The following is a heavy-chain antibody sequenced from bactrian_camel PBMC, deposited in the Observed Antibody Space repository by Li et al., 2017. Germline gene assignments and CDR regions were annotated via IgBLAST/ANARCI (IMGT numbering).Heavy chain of an antibody. J-gene: IGHJ4*01. CDR1: AYSYRSC. D-gene: IGHD1*01. V-gene: IGHV3S59*01. CDR2: IFTDDGTS. CDR3: AADTRDGPGVCLTSRMFDRFHT. Sequence: VQLVESGGGSVQAGGSLKLSCVASAYSYRSCMAWFRQAPGNEREAVASIFTDDGTSDYVDTVKGRFTISRDKAKNTLYLQMNDLKPEDTGMYYCAADTRDGPGVCLTSRMFDRFHTRGQGTQVTVS.